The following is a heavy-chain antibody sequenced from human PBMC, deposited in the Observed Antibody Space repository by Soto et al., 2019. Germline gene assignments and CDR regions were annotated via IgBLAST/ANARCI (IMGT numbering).Heavy chain of an antibody. CDR3: ERSGGLDRDFNY. V-gene: IGHV1-69*12. Sequence: QVQLVQSGAEVKKPGSAVKVSCKASGGTFSSDSFSWVRQAPGQGLEWMGGIIPMFDTPIYAQKFQARVMITADESTTTAKMQLSSLRSGDTAVYYCERSGGLDRDFNYWGQGSLVTVSS. J-gene: IGHJ4*02. CDR2: IIPMFDTP. CDR1: GGTFSSDS. D-gene: IGHD2-15*01.